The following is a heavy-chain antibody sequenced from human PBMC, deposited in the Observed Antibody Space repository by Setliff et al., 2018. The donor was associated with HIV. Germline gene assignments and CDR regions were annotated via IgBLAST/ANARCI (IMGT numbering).Heavy chain of an antibody. J-gene: IGHJ3*02. V-gene: IGHV4-39*07. Sequence: SETLSLTCTVSGGSISSSNYYWGWIRQPPGKGLEWIGSIYYSGTTYYNPSLKSRVTMSVDTSRSRFSLKLSSVTAADTALYYCARVYGDYVEGAFDIWGQGTMVTVSS. CDR2: IYYSGTT. CDR1: GGSISSSNYY. CDR3: ARVYGDYVEGAFDI. D-gene: IGHD4-17*01.